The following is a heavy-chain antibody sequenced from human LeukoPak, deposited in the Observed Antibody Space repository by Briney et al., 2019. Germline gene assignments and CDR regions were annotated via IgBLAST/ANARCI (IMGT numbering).Heavy chain of an antibody. Sequence: GGSRRLSCAASGFTVSTNYMNWVRQAPGKGLEWVSVIYSGGSTYYADSVKGRFTISRDNSKNTLYLQMNSLRADDTAVYYCARGLYADYAFDYWGQGTLVTVSS. CDR1: GFTVSTNY. V-gene: IGHV3-66*01. J-gene: IGHJ4*02. D-gene: IGHD4-17*01. CDR2: IYSGGST. CDR3: ARGLYADYAFDY.